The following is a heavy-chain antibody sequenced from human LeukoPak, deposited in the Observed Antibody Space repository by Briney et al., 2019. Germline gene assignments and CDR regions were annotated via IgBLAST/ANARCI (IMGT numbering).Heavy chain of an antibody. V-gene: IGHV4-61*02. Sequence: SETLSLTCTVSGDSISSGAYYWSWLRQPAGKGLEWIGRISTDGSTNYNPSLNSRVTMSVDASNNHFSLKLNSVTAADTAVYYCAKGAGPPWFDPWGQGTLATVSS. CDR3: AKGAGPPWFDP. D-gene: IGHD6-19*01. CDR1: GDSISSGAYY. J-gene: IGHJ5*02. CDR2: ISTDGST.